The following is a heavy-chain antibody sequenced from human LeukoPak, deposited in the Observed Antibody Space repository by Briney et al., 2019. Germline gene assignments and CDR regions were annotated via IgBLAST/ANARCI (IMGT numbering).Heavy chain of an antibody. V-gene: IGHV3-53*01. D-gene: IGHD5-12*01. CDR2: IYSSGST. CDR1: GFTLSSNY. J-gene: IGHJ3*01. CDR3: TTDFAGGYDS. Sequence: GGSLRLSCAASGFTLSSNYMSWVRQAPGKGLEWVSIIYSSGSTYYADSVKGRFTISRDDSKNTLYLQMHSLRDEDTAVYYCTTDFAGGYDSWGQGTMVTVSS.